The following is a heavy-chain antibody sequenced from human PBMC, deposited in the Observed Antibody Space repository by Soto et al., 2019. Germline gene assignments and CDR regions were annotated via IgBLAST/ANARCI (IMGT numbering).Heavy chain of an antibody. D-gene: IGHD1-7*01. Sequence: GGSLRLSCVVSGITLSSYGMHWVRQAPGRGLEWVAVISYDGSYTSYADSVKGRFTISRDNSRNTLYLQMYSLSAGDTAVYFCAKAGISGTTNYFDLWGQGTLVTVSS. CDR3: AKAGISGTTNYFDL. CDR1: GITLSSYG. CDR2: ISYDGSYT. J-gene: IGHJ4*02. V-gene: IGHV3-30*18.